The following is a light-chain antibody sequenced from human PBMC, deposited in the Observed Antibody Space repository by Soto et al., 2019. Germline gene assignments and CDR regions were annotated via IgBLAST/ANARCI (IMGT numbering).Light chain of an antibody. Sequence: AIRMTQSPSSFSASTGDRVTITCRASQGISSYLAWYQQKPGKAPKLLIYAASTLQSGDPSRFSGSGSGTDFNLTISCLQSEDFAAYYCQQYYSYPIFTFGPGTKVDIK. CDR1: QGISSY. CDR3: QQYYSYPIFT. J-gene: IGKJ3*01. V-gene: IGKV1-8*01. CDR2: AAS.